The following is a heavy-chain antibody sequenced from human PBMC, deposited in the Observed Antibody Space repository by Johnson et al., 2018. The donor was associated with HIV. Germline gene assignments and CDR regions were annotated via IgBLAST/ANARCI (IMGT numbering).Heavy chain of an antibody. Sequence: VQLVESGGGLVKPRGSLRLSCAASGFTFSSYAMSWVRQTPGKGLEWVSLISGSTGRTNYADSVKGRFTISRDNSKNTLYLQMNSLRAEDTALYYCARDGVPPTIRGAFDIWGQGTMVTVSS. CDR3: ARDGVPPTIRGAFDI. CDR2: ISGSTGRT. D-gene: IGHD2-2*01. V-gene: IGHV3-23*04. J-gene: IGHJ3*02. CDR1: GFTFSSYA.